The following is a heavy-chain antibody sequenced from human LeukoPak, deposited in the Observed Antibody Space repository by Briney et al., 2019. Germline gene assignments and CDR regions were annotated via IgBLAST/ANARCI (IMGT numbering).Heavy chain of an antibody. CDR2: INHSGST. CDR1: GGSFSGYY. V-gene: IGHV4-34*01. Sequence: SETLSLTCAVYGGSFSGYYWSWIRQPPGQGLEWIGKINHSGSTNYNPSLKSRVTISVDTSKNQFSLKLSSVTAADTAVYYCARGPPGRLRVNWFDPWGQGTLVTVSS. CDR3: ARGPPGRLRVNWFDP. J-gene: IGHJ5*02. D-gene: IGHD4-17*01.